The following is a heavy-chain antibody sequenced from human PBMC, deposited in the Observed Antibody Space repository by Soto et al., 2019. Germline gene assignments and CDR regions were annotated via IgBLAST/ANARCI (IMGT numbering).Heavy chain of an antibody. J-gene: IGHJ6*02. V-gene: IGHV1-46*01. D-gene: IGHD1-7*01. CDR3: ATRNPELYYYYYDGKDV. CDR2: INPSGGST. Sequence: ASVKVSCKASGYTFTSYYMHWVRQAPGQGLEWMGIINPSGGSTSYAQKFQGRVTMTRDTSTSTVYMELSSLRSEDTAVYYCATRNPELYYYYYDGKDVWGQGTTVTVSS. CDR1: GYTFTSYY.